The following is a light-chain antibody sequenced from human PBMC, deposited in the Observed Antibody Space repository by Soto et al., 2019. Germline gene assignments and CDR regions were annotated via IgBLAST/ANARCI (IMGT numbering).Light chain of an antibody. J-gene: IGKJ1*01. CDR2: GAS. CDR3: QQYNDWPRT. V-gene: IGKV3-15*01. Sequence: EIVMTQSPATLSVSPGERATLSCRASQSVGTYLAWYQQKPGQAPRLLIYGASTRAAGISPRFSGGASGTEFTLTISSLQSEDFAVYYCQQYNDWPRTFGQGTKVGIK. CDR1: QSVGTY.